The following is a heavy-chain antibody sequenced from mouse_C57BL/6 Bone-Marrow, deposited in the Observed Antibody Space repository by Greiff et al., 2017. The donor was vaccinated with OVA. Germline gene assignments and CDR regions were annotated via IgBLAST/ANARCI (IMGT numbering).Heavy chain of an antibody. CDR3: ARWYDAMDY. Sequence: VQLQQSGAELAKPGASLKLSCKASGYTFTSYCMHWVKQRPGQGLEWIGYINPSSGYTKYNQKFKDKATLTADKTSSTAYRQLSSLTYEDTAVYYCARWYDAMDYWGQGTSVTVSS. V-gene: IGHV1-7*01. CDR2: INPSSGYT. CDR1: GYTFTSYC. J-gene: IGHJ4*01.